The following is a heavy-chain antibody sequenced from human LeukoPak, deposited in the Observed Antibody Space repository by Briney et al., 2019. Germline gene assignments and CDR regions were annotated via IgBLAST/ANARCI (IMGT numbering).Heavy chain of an antibody. CDR1: GGSIDTYY. CDR2: VFNTGST. CDR3: ARGYCSGGSCYSSYYYTYMDV. Sequence: PSETLSLTCTVSGGSIDTYYWNWIRQPPGKGLEWIGYVFNTGSTNYNTSPKSRLTIPVDTSKIQFSLKLSSVTAADTAVYYCARGYCSGGSCYSSYYYTYMDVWGKGTTVTVSS. D-gene: IGHD2-15*01. V-gene: IGHV4-59*12. J-gene: IGHJ6*03.